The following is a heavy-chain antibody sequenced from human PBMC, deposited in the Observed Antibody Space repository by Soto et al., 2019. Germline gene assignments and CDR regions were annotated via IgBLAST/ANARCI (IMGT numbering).Heavy chain of an antibody. CDR3: AKDHSSSFDY. D-gene: IGHD6-13*01. CDR1: GFTFSSYG. Sequence: QVQLVESGGGVVQPGRSLRLSCAASGFTFSSYGMHWVRQAPGKGLEWVAVISYDGSNKYYADSVKGRFTISRDNSKNTLYLQMNSLRAEDTAVYYCAKDHSSSFDYWPGNPGHRLL. CDR2: ISYDGSNK. V-gene: IGHV3-30*18. J-gene: IGHJ4*02.